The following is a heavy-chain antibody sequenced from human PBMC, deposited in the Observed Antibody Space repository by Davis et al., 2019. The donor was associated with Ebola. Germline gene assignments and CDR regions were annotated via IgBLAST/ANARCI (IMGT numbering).Heavy chain of an antibody. CDR2: IYPGDSDT. Sequence: KVSCKGSGYSFTSYWIGWVRQMPGKGLEWMGIIYPGDSDTRYSPSFQGQVTISADKSISTAYLQWSSLKASDTAMYYCAVGYYDSSGYYILDYWGQGTLVTVSS. D-gene: IGHD3-22*01. J-gene: IGHJ4*02. CDR1: GYSFTSYW. V-gene: IGHV5-51*01. CDR3: AVGYYDSSGYYILDY.